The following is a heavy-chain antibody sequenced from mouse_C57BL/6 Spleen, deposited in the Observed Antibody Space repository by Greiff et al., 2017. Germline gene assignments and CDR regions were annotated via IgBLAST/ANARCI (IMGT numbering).Heavy chain of an antibody. CDR1: GYEFSSYW. D-gene: IGHD2-2*01. J-gene: IGHJ2*01. Sequence: VQLQQSGAELVKPGASVKISCKASGYEFSSYWMHWVKQRPGKGLEWIGQIYPGDGDTHYNGKFQGKAPLTADKYSSTAYMQLSSLTTEDCAVYYCARGLPLDYWGQGTTLTVSS. V-gene: IGHV1-80*01. CDR3: ARGLPLDY. CDR2: IYPGDGDT.